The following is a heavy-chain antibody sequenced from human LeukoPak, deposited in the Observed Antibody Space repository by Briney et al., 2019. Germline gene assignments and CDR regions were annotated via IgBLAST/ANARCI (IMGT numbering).Heavy chain of an antibody. CDR1: GGSISSYY. Sequence: SETLSLTCTVSGGSISSYYWSWIRQPPGKGLEWIGYIYYSGSTNYNPSLKSRVTISVDTSKNQFSLKLSSVTAADTAVYYCARTTGRYLQFDPWGQGTLVTVSS. J-gene: IGHJ5*02. D-gene: IGHD3-9*01. CDR3: ARTTGRYLQFDP. CDR2: IYYSGST. V-gene: IGHV4-59*01.